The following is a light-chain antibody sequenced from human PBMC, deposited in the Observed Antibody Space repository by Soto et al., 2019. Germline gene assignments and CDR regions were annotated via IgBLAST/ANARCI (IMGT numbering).Light chain of an antibody. CDR1: QGISNY. J-gene: IGKJ5*01. CDR2: AAS. V-gene: IGKV1-27*01. Sequence: DIQMTQSPSSLSASVGDRVTITCRASQGISNYLAWYQQKPGKVPKLLIYAASTLQSGVPSRFSGSGSGTDFTLTISSLQPEDVATYYCQKYNSALSMTFGQGTRLETK. CDR3: QKYNSALSMT.